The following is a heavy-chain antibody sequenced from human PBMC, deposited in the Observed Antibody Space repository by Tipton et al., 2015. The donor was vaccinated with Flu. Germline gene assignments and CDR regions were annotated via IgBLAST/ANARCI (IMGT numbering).Heavy chain of an antibody. CDR2: IFHSGST. V-gene: IGHV4-38-2*01. J-gene: IGHJ5*02. CDR3: ARRDFSNYVSDPKNWFDP. D-gene: IGHD4-11*01. Sequence: TLSLTCDVSGDSIINSAYYWGWIRQPPGKGLEWIGNIFHSGSTYYNPSLGSRLSISVDRSKNLFSLNLRSVTAADTAVYYCARRDFSNYVSDPKNWFDPWGQGTLVTVSS. CDR1: GDSIINSAYY.